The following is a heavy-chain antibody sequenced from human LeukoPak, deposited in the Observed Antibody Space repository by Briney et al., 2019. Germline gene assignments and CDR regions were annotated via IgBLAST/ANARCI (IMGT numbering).Heavy chain of an antibody. Sequence: PSETLSLTCTVSGGSISSYYWSWIRQPPGKGLEWIGYIYYSGSTNYNPSLKSRVTISVDTSKNQFSLKLSSVTAADTAVYYCARGDYDILTGYSLNDYWGQGTLVTVSS. CDR2: IYYSGST. J-gene: IGHJ4*02. D-gene: IGHD3-9*01. V-gene: IGHV4-59*01. CDR1: GGSISSYY. CDR3: ARGDYDILTGYSLNDY.